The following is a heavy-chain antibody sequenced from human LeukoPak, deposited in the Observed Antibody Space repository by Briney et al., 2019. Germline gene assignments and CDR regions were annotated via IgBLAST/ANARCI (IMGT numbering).Heavy chain of an antibody. J-gene: IGHJ4*02. CDR3: AKFAQRYCSGGSCHPFDY. Sequence: GGSLRLSCAASGFTFSSFWMTWVRQAPGKGLEWVATIKQDGSEKYYVDSVKGRFTISRDNAKNSLYLHMNSLRAEDTAAYYCAKFAQRYCSGGSCHPFDYWGQGTLVTVSS. CDR1: GFTFSSFW. CDR2: IKQDGSEK. D-gene: IGHD2-15*01. V-gene: IGHV3-7*03.